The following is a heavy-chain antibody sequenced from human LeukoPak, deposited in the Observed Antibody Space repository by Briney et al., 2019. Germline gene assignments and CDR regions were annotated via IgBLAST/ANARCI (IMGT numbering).Heavy chain of an antibody. CDR1: GGSFSGNY. J-gene: IGHJ4*02. CDR3: ARVPDFIARPCDS. V-gene: IGHV4-34*01. CDR2: SSSTGDIT. Sequence: SETLSLTCAVYGGSFSGNYWTLIRQTPGRGLEGIGESSSTGDITGYNPSLKGRATISVDSSKNQFSLKLTSVTAADTGVYYCARVPDFIARPCDSWGPGTLVTVSS. D-gene: IGHD2-21*01.